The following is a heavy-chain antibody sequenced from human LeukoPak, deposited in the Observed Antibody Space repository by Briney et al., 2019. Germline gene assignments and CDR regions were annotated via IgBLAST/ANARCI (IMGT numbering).Heavy chain of an antibody. J-gene: IGHJ4*02. Sequence: GGSLRLSCAASGFTFSSYAMHWVRQAPGKGLEWVALISYDGSNKCYADSVKGRFTISRDNAKNSLYLQMNSLRAEDTAVYYCARGYSSSWYFVGYWGRGTLVTVSS. D-gene: IGHD6-13*01. V-gene: IGHV3-30*04. CDR3: ARGYSSSWYFVGY. CDR2: ISYDGSNK. CDR1: GFTFSSYA.